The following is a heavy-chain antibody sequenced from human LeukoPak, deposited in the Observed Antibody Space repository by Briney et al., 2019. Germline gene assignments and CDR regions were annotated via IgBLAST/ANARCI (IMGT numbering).Heavy chain of an antibody. D-gene: IGHD6-13*01. J-gene: IGHJ4*02. CDR3: ARGCGSSCQPNLDY. CDR2: ISSSGSTI. V-gene: IGHV3-48*03. CDR1: GFTFSSYE. Sequence: GGSLRLSCAASGFTFSSYEMNWVRQAPGKGLEWVSYISSSGSTIYYADSVKGRFTISRDNAKNSPYLQMNSLRAEDTAVYYCARGCGSSCQPNLDYWGQGTLVTVSS.